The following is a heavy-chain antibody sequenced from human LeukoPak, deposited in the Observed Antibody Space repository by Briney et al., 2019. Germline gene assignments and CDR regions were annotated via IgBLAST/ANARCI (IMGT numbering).Heavy chain of an antibody. Sequence: PGRSLRLSCAVSGFTFSSYWMHGVPQAPGKGLVWVSRITIDGSSTSYAHPLKGRFTISRENSKNTLYLKMNLLTAGAPAVYYCAKPRPYSWNPGWYFDLWGRGTLVTVSS. CDR2: ITIDGSST. CDR1: GFTFSSYW. J-gene: IGHJ2*01. D-gene: IGHD1-20*01. V-gene: IGHV3-74*01. CDR3: AKPRPYSWNPGWYFDL.